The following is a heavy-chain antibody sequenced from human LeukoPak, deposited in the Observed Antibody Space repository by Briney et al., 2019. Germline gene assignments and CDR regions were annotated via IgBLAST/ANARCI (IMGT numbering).Heavy chain of an antibody. V-gene: IGHV3-23*01. CDR1: GFTFSSYA. CDR2: IIGSGGST. D-gene: IGHD3-10*01. CDR3: AKVMDVKGRGAITLPYYFDY. J-gene: IGHJ4*02. Sequence: GGTLRPPLPASGFTFSSYAMSWVRQAPGKGLEGVSAIIGSGGSTYYADSVKGRFTISRDNSKNTLYLQMNSLRAEDTAVYYCAKVMDVKGRGAITLPYYFDYWGQGTLVTVSS.